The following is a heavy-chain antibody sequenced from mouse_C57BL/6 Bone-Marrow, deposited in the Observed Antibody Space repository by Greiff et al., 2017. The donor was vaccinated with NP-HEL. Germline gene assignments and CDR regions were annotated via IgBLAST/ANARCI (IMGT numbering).Heavy chain of an antibody. D-gene: IGHD2-2*01. Sequence: VQLQQSDAELVKPGASVKISCKVSGYTFTDHTIHWMKQRPEQGLEWIGYIYPRDGSTKYNEKFKGKATLTADKSSSTAYMQLNSLTSEDSAVYFCARDLLWLRRRYYFDYWGQGTTLTVSS. CDR2: IYPRDGST. CDR1: GYTFTDHT. V-gene: IGHV1-78*01. J-gene: IGHJ2*01. CDR3: ARDLLWLRRRYYFDY.